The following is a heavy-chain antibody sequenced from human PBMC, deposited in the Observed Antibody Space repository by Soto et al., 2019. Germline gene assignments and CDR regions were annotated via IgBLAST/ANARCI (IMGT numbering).Heavy chain of an antibody. D-gene: IGHD3-10*01. V-gene: IGHV1-69*02. CDR3: ARGLWFADY. Sequence: ASVKVSCKASGGTFSSYIISWVRQAPGQGLEWMGRIIAFHGITNYAQKFQGRVTMTTDKSTSTAYMELRSLRSEDTAVYYCARGLWFADYWGQGTLVTVSS. CDR2: IIAFHGIT. J-gene: IGHJ4*02. CDR1: GGTFSSYI.